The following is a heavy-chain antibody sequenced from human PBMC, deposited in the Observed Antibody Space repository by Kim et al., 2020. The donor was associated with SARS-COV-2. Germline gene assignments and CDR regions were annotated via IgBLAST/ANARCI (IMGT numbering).Heavy chain of an antibody. CDR3: ARELRGMVVAATFAFDI. Sequence: SETLSLTCTVSGGSISSYYWSWIRQPPGKGLEWIGYIYYSGSTNYNPSLKSRVTISVDTSKNQFSLKLSSVTAADTAVYYCARELRGMVVAATFAFDIWG. CDR2: IYYSGST. J-gene: IGHJ3*02. CDR1: GGSISSYY. V-gene: IGHV4-59*01. D-gene: IGHD2-15*01.